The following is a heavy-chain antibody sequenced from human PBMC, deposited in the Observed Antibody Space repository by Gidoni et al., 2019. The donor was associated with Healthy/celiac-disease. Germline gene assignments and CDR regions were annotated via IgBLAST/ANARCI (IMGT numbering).Heavy chain of an antibody. J-gene: IGHJ4*02. CDR3: ARDRGLWFGELFLDY. Sequence: EVQLVESGGGLVQPGGSLRLSGAASGFTFSSYEMNWVRQAPGKGLEWVSYISSSGSTIYYADSVKGRFTISRDNAKNSLYLQMNSLRAEDTAVYYCARDRGLWFGELFLDYWGQGTLVTVSS. CDR2: ISSSGSTI. CDR1: GFTFSSYE. D-gene: IGHD3-10*01. V-gene: IGHV3-48*03.